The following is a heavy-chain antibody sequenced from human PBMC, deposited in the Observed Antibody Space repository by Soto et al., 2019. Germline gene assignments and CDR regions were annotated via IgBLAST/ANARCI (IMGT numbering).Heavy chain of an antibody. V-gene: IGHV3-23*01. CDR1: GFTFSSYA. CDR3: AKGGPTLLNWFGN. D-gene: IGHD2-21*01. J-gene: IGHJ5*02. Sequence: GGSLRLSCAASGFTFSSYAMNWVRQAPGKGLEWISVITNSGHSAYYADSVKGRFTISRDNSKNTLYLQIKSLRDEDTAAYYCAKGGPTLLNWFGNWGQGALVTVSS. CDR2: ITNSGHSA.